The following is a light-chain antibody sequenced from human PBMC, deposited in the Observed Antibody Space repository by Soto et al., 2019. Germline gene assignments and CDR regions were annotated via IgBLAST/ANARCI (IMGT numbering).Light chain of an antibody. V-gene: IGKV1-8*01. CDR2: GAS. Sequence: AIRMTQSPSSFSASTGDRVTITCRASQDISIYLAWYQQKPGKAPKLPIYGASTLQSGVPSRFSGGGSGTDFTLTIRSLQSEDFATYHCQQYYSYPYTFGQGTKLEIK. CDR1: QDISIY. CDR3: QQYYSYPYT. J-gene: IGKJ2*01.